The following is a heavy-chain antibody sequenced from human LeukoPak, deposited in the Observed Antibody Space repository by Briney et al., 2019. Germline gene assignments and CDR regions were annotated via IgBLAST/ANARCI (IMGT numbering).Heavy chain of an antibody. CDR1: GGSFSGHY. V-gene: IGHV4-34*01. CDR3: ARGGGIAAQDY. D-gene: IGHD6-6*01. Sequence: SETLSRTCAVYGGSFSGHYWSWIRQPPGKGLEWMGEINHSGRTNYNPPLKSRVTISVDTSKNQFSLKLSSVTAADTAVYYCARGGGIAAQDYWGQGTLVTVSS. CDR2: INHSGRT. J-gene: IGHJ4*02.